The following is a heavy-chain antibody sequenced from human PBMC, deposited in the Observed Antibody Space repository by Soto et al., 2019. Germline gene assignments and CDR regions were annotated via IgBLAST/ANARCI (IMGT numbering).Heavy chain of an antibody. CDR2: LSGSGAST. V-gene: IGHV3-23*01. D-gene: IGHD2-15*01. CDR1: GFTFSSYV. J-gene: IGHJ4*02. CDR3: SKDIRSSSYRGDFDY. Sequence: GGSLRLSSAASGFTFSSYVMSWFRQAPGEGQEWVSGLSGSGASTYYADSVKGRFTISRDNSKNKLYLQMDSLRAEDTAVYYCSKDIRSSSYRGDFDYWGQGTLVT.